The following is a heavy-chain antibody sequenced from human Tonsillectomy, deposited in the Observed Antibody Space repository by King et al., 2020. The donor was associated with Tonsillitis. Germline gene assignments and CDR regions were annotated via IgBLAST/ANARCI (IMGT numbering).Heavy chain of an antibody. D-gene: IGHD3-10*01. J-gene: IGHJ3*02. CDR3: SRRTMLRRVITTFDI. V-gene: IGHV2-5*02. Sequence: TLKESGPTLVKPTQTLTLTCTFSGFSLSTSGVGVGWIRQPPGKALEWLALIYWDDDKRYSPSLKNRLTITKDTSKNQVVLTMTNMDPVDTATYYCSRRTMLRRVITTFDIWGQGTMVTVSS. CDR2: IYWDDDK. CDR1: GFSLSTSGVG.